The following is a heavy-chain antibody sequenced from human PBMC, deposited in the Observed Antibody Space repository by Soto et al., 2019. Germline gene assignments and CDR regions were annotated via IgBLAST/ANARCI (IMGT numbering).Heavy chain of an antibody. CDR1: AGSLSTSRYY. D-gene: IGHD4-4*01. V-gene: IGHV4-39*01. Sequence: SQTLCPLPTVSAGSLSTSRYYWGWIPPPPGKGQGWIGIIYYSGSTYYNPSLKSRVTISVDTSKNQFSLKLSSVTAADTAVYYCARQSPPLQPVDYWGQGTLVTVSS. J-gene: IGHJ4*02. CDR3: ARQSPPLQPVDY. CDR2: IYYSGST.